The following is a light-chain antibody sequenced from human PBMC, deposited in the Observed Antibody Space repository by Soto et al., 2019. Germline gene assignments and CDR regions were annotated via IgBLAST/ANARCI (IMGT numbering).Light chain of an antibody. CDR2: YTS. CDR3: QHSTGFPGT. J-gene: IGKJ1*01. V-gene: IGKV3-15*01. CDR1: QSVKTN. Sequence: EIVMTQSPATLSVSPWERATLSCRSSQSVKTNLAWYQQRPGQAPRLLMYYTSTRATGIPARFSGAGSGTQFTLTIYSLQSEDSAVYYCQHSTGFPGTFGQGTKVEFK.